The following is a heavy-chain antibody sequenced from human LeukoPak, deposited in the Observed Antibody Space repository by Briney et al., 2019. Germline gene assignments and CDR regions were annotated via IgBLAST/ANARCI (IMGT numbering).Heavy chain of an antibody. CDR1: GYTFTGYY. D-gene: IGHD6-19*01. J-gene: IGHJ4*02. Sequence: ASVKVSCKASGYTFTGYYMHWVRQAPGQGLEWMGGFDPEDGETIYAQKFQGRVTMTEDTSTDTAYMELSSLRSEDTAVYYCATPSGYSSGWVGDYWGQGTLVTVSS. CDR2: FDPEDGET. V-gene: IGHV1-24*01. CDR3: ATPSGYSSGWVGDY.